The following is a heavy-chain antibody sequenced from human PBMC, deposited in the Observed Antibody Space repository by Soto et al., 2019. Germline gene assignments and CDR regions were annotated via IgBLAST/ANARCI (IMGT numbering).Heavy chain of an antibody. V-gene: IGHV1-69*01. J-gene: IGHJ4*02. D-gene: IGHD4-4*01. Sequence: QVQLVQSGAEVKKPGSSVKVSCKASGGTFSSYAISWERPAPGQGLEWMGGIIPSVGTANYAQTFQGRVTITADESTSTAYMERSSLRSEDTAVYYCARPLSQDYNLMRCPFDYWGQGTLVTVSS. CDR1: GGTFSSYA. CDR2: IIPSVGTA. CDR3: ARPLSQDYNLMRCPFDY.